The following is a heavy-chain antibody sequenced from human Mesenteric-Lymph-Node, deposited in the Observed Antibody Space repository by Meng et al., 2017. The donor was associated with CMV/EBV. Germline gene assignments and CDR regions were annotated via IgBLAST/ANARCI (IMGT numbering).Heavy chain of an antibody. J-gene: IGHJ4*02. D-gene: IGHD2-15*01. V-gene: IGHV3-30*02. CDR2: IGFDGSNE. Sequence: GESLKISCAASGFTLSSYGMHWVRQAPGKGLEWVAFIGFDGSNEHYADSVKGRFTISRDNSKNTLYLQMNSLRVEDTAVYYCAKDQRHCGGGKCLFDYWGQGTAVTVSS. CDR3: AKDQRHCGGGKCLFDY. CDR1: GFTLSSYG.